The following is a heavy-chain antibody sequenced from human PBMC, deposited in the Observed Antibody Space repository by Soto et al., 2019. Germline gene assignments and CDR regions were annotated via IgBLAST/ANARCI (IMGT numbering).Heavy chain of an antibody. CDR3: ARGKTYCNGGGCYGQYDY. CDR1: GGSFSGYY. CDR2: INHRGTT. D-gene: IGHD2-15*01. Sequence: PSETLSLTCAVYGGSFSGYYWSWIRQSPGKGLGWSGEINHRGTTNDNPSLMSRVTISVDTSKNQFSLKLSSVTAADTALYYCARGKTYCNGGGCYGQYDYWGPGTQATVSS. V-gene: IGHV4-34*01. J-gene: IGHJ4*02.